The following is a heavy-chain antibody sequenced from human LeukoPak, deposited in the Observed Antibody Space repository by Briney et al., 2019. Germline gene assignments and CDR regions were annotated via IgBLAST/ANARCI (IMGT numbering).Heavy chain of an antibody. V-gene: IGHV3-21*01. J-gene: IGHJ4*01. CDR3: ARDYPGYCSGGSCSPAFED. CDR1: GFTFSSYS. Sequence: GGSLRLSCAASGFTFSSYSMNWVRQAPGKGLEWVSSISSSSSYIYYADSAKGRFTISRDNAKNSLYLQMNSLRAEDTAVYYCARDYPGYCSGGSCSPAFEDWGQGTLVTVSS. D-gene: IGHD2-15*01. CDR2: ISSSSSYI.